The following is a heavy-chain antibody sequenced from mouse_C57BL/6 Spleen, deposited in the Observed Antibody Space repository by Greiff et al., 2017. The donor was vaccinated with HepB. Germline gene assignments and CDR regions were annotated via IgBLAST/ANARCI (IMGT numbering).Heavy chain of an antibody. Sequence: VQLQQSGAELVKPGASVKISCKASGYAFSSYWMNWVKQRPGKGLEWIGQIYPGDGDTNYNGKFKGKATLTADKSSSTAYMQLSSLTYEDSAVYFCARGGREYYYAMDYWGQGTSVTVSS. CDR2: IYPGDGDT. CDR3: ARGGREYYYAMDY. J-gene: IGHJ4*01. CDR1: GYAFSSYW. V-gene: IGHV1-80*01.